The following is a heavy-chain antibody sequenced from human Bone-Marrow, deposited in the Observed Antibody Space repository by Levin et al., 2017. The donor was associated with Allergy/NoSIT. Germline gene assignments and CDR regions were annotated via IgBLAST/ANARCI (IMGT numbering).Heavy chain of an antibody. Sequence: GESLKISCAASGFTFSSYGMHWVRQAPGKGLEWVAVISYDGSNKYYADSVKGRFTISRDNSKNTLYLQMNSLRAEDTAVYYCAKDPGVRGAGWAGQGDYGMDVWGQGTTVTVSS. V-gene: IGHV3-30*18. D-gene: IGHD3-16*01. CDR3: AKDPGVRGAGWAGQGDYGMDV. CDR1: GFTFSSYG. CDR2: ISYDGSNK. J-gene: IGHJ6*02.